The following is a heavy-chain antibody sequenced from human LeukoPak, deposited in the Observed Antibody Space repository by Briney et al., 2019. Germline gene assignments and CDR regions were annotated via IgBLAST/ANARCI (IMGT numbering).Heavy chain of an antibody. V-gene: IGHV4-59*01. CDR1: GDSISSNY. Sequence: SETLSLTCTVSGDSISSNYWSWIRQPPGKGLEWIGYISNSGSTKYNPSLKSRGTISVDMSRNQFSLKLSSETAADTALYYCARALDYYDIRVWDYWGQGTLVTVSS. J-gene: IGHJ4*02. CDR2: ISNSGST. D-gene: IGHD3-22*01. CDR3: ARALDYYDIRVWDY.